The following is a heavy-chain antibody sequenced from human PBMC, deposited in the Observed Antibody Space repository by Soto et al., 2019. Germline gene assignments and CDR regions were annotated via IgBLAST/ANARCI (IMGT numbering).Heavy chain of an antibody. CDR3: AKALYSSSYYDY. D-gene: IGHD6-13*01. J-gene: IGHJ4*02. CDR2: ISGSGGST. Sequence: GSLRLSGAASGCTCSSYAMSWVRQAPGKGLEWVSAISGSGGSTYYADSVKGRFTISRDNSKNTLYLQMNSLRAEDTAVYYCAKALYSSSYYDYWGQGTLVTVSS. CDR1: GCTCSSYA. V-gene: IGHV3-23*01.